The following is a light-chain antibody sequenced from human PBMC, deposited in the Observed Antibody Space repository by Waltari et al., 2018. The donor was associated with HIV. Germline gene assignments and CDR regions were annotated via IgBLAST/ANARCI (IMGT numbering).Light chain of an antibody. V-gene: IGLV4-69*01. CDR3: QTWGTGIRV. CDR2: VNSDGSH. CDR1: SGHSSFA. J-gene: IGLJ2*01. Sequence: QLVLTQSPSASASLGASVKLTCTLSSGHSSFAIAWHQQQPEKGPRFLMKVNSDGSHTKGSGIPDRFSGSSSGAERYLTITSLQSEDEADYYCQTWGTGIRVFGGGTKLTVL.